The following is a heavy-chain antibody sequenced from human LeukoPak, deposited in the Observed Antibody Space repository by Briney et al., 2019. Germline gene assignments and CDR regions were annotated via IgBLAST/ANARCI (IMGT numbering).Heavy chain of an antibody. CDR3: ARSFNWNYVSGY. J-gene: IGHJ4*02. Sequence: GGSLRLSCAASGFIFSSYWMSWVRQAPGKGLVWVSRINSDGSSTSYADSVKGRFTISRDNAKNTLYLQMNSLRAEDTAVYYCARSFNWNYVSGYWGQGTLVTVSS. CDR2: INSDGSST. CDR1: GFIFSSYW. V-gene: IGHV3-74*01. D-gene: IGHD1-7*01.